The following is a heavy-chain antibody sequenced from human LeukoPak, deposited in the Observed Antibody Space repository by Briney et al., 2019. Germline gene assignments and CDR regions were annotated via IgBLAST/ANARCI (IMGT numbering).Heavy chain of an antibody. Sequence: ASVKVSCKVSGYTLTELSMHWVRQAPGKGLEWMGGFDPEDGETIYAQKFQGRVTMTEDTSTDTAYMELSSLRCEDTGVYYCATVGVLWFREGYFDYWGQGTLDSV. V-gene: IGHV1-24*01. CDR2: FDPEDGET. D-gene: IGHD3-10*01. J-gene: IGHJ4*02. CDR3: ATVGVLWFREGYFDY. CDR1: GYTLTELS.